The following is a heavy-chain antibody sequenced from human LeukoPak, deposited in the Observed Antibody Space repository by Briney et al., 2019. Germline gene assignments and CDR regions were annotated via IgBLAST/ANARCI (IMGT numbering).Heavy chain of an antibody. CDR2: VRNDGSNE. CDR1: GFVLSDYG. Sequence: GGSLRLSCAASGFVLSDYGMHWVRQAPGKGLEWVAFVRNDGSNEYYVGSVKGRFTISRDKSKNTLYLQMNSLRAEDTAVYSCAKESDSGYHSEGPKNWGLGTLVTVSS. V-gene: IGHV3-30*02. CDR3: AKESDSGYHSEGPKN. J-gene: IGHJ4*02. D-gene: IGHD5-12*01.